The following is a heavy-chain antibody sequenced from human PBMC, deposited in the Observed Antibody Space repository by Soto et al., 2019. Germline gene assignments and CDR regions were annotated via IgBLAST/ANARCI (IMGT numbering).Heavy chain of an antibody. V-gene: IGHV3-23*01. D-gene: IGHD6-6*01. Sequence: GGSLRLSCAASGFTFSDSAMGWVRQAPGKGLEWVSSISASGYSTYYADSVKGRFTISRDTSKNTLYLQTNSLRAEDTAMYYCAKALQYSSSRDYFYYGMDVWGQGTTVTVSS. CDR1: GFTFSDSA. CDR3: AKALQYSSSRDYFYYGMDV. CDR2: ISASGYST. J-gene: IGHJ6*02.